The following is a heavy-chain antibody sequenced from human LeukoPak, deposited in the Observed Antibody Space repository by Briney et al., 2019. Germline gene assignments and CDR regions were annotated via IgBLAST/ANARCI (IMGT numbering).Heavy chain of an antibody. CDR3: AREVKGEYCSSTSCSRVGDV. J-gene: IGHJ6*02. Sequence: GGSLRLSCAASGFTFSDCYMSWIRHAPGKGLEWVSYISSSGSTIYYADSVKGRFTLSRDNAKNSLYLQMNSLRAEDTAVYYCAREVKGEYCSSTSCSRVGDVWGQGTTVTVSS. CDR2: ISSSGSTI. D-gene: IGHD2-2*01. V-gene: IGHV3-11*01. CDR1: GFTFSDCY.